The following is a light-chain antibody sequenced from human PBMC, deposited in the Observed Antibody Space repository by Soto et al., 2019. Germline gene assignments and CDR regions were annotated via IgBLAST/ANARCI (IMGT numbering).Light chain of an antibody. V-gene: IGKV4-1*01. CDR1: QSLLYSSNNKNY. Sequence: DIVMTQSPDSLTVSLGERATINCKSSQSLLYSSNNKNYLAWYQQKPGQPPKLPIYWASTRESGVPDRFSGSGSGTDFTLTISSLQAEDGAVYYCQQYYSSPWTFGQGTKVEIK. CDR2: WAS. CDR3: QQYYSSPWT. J-gene: IGKJ1*01.